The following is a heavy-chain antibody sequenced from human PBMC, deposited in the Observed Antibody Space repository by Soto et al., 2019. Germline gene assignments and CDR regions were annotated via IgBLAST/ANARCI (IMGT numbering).Heavy chain of an antibody. CDR2: ISWNGGNI. Sequence: VQLVESGGGLVQPGRSLRLSCAASGFIFDDYAMHWVRQAPGKGLEWVSGISWNGGNIGYADSVKGRFTISRDNAKKSLYLQMNSLRPEDTALYYCAKVGTHIEDWGQGTLVTVSS. V-gene: IGHV3-9*01. CDR3: AKVGTHIED. D-gene: IGHD7-27*01. J-gene: IGHJ4*02. CDR1: GFIFDDYA.